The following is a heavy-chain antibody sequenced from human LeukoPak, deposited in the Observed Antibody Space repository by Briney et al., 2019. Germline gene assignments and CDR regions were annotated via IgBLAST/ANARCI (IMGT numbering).Heavy chain of an antibody. CDR3: ARSDYFDP. CDR2: ISSDGSTT. D-gene: IGHD4-11*01. CDR1: GFTFSREW. Sequence: GGSLRLSCAGSGFTFSREWMHWVRQAPGKGLEWVSRISSDGSTTIYADSVKGRFTISRDNAKNNLYLQMHSLRAEDTAVYYCARSDYFDPWGQGTLVTVSS. J-gene: IGHJ5*02. V-gene: IGHV3-74*01.